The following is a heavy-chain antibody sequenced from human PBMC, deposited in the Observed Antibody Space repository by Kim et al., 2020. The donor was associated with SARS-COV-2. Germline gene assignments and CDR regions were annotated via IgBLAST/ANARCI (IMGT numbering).Heavy chain of an antibody. Sequence: SVKVSCKASGGTFSSDSITWVRQGPGQGLEWMGEINPIFGPPNYAQKFQGRVSITADESTTTVYMELSSLTSDDTAVYNCSRHAGTYFYWFEPWGQGTLVTVSS. CDR1: GGTFSSDS. D-gene: IGHD3-10*01. J-gene: IGHJ5*02. CDR3: SRHAGTYFYWFEP. V-gene: IGHV1-69*13. CDR2: INPIFGPP.